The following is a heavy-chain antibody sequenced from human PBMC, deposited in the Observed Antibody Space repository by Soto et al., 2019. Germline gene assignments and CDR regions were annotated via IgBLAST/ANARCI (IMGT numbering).Heavy chain of an antibody. CDR3: ARGRVEYSSGWASYFGY. D-gene: IGHD6-19*01. Sequence: EVQLVESGGGLVQPGGSLRLSCAASGFTFSGYSMFWVRQAPGKGLEYVSAINTNGVNTFYAKSVKGRFTISRDNSKNTRYLEMGSLNAEDMAVYYCARGRVEYSSGWASYFGYWGQGTLVTVSS. CDR2: INTNGVNT. J-gene: IGHJ4*02. V-gene: IGHV3-64*01. CDR1: GFTFSGYS.